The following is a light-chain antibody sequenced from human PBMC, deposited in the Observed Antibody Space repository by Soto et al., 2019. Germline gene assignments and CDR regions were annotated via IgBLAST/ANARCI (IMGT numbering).Light chain of an antibody. V-gene: IGLV2-14*01. J-gene: IGLJ1*01. CDR3: SSYTSSSTYV. Sequence: QSLLAQPASVARSPGQEISISCTGTSSDVGGYNYVSWYQQHPGKAPKLMIYEVRNRPSGVSNRFSGSKSGNAASLTISGLQAEDEADYYCSSYTSSSTYVFGNGTKVTVL. CDR2: EVR. CDR1: SSDVGGYNY.